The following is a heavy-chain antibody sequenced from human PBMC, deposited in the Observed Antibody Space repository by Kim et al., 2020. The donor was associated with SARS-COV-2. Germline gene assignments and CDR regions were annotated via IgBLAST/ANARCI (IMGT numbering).Heavy chain of an antibody. V-gene: IGHV4-39*01. CDR3: ARQAPRLLWFGALGDF. CDR2: FSYSGTT. Sequence: SETLSLTCSVSGASIKNSDSYWGWIRQSPGQGLEWIGSFSYSGTTYYNPSLKSRVTISVDTSNNHLSLTMRSATAADTALYYCARQAPRLLWFGALGDF. J-gene: IGHJ4*01. D-gene: IGHD3-10*01. CDR1: GASIKNSDSY.